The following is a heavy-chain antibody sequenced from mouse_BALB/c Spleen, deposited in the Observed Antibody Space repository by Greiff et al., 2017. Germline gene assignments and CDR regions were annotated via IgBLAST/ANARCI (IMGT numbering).Heavy chain of an antibody. CDR3: GGGYDPYYYAMDY. CDR2: INPYNGDT. Sequence: VQLQQSGPELVKPGASVKISCKASGYSFTGYFMNWVKQSHGKSLEWIGRINPYNGDTFYNQKFKGKATLTVDKSSSTAHMELLSLTSEDSAVYYCGGGYDPYYYAMDYWGQGTSVTVSS. CDR1: GYSFTGYF. J-gene: IGHJ4*01. V-gene: IGHV1-37*01. D-gene: IGHD2-2*01.